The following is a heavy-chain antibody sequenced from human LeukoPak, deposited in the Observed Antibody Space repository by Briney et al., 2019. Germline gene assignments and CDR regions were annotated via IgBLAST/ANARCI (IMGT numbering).Heavy chain of an antibody. CDR3: AGSHHDFWSGTRWQYGMDV. V-gene: IGHV4-31*03. Sequence: SQTLSLTCTVSGGSISSGGYYWSWIRQHPGKGLEWIGYIYYSGSTYYNPSLKSRVTISVDTSKNQFSLKLSSVTAADTAVYYCAGSHHDFWSGTRWQYGMDVWGQGTTVTVSS. J-gene: IGHJ6*02. D-gene: IGHD3-3*01. CDR1: GGSISSGGYY. CDR2: IYYSGST.